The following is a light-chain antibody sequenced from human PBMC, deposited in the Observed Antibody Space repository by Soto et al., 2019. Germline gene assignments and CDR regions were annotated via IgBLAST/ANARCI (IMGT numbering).Light chain of an antibody. CDR3: QSYDPTLRTSL. J-gene: IGLJ2*01. CDR2: SNN. Sequence: QSALTQPASVSGSPGQSITISCTGSISAVGGYYYVSWYQQHPGKAPKLLIHSNNNRPSGVPDRFSGSKSGTSASLAIAGLQADDEADYYCQSYDPTLRTSLFGGGTQLTVL. V-gene: IGLV2-14*01. CDR1: ISAVGGYYY.